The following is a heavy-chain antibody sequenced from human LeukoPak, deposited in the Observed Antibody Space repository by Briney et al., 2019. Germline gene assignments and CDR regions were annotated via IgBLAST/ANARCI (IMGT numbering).Heavy chain of an antibody. CDR1: GYTFTSYW. V-gene: IGHV5-51*01. CDR2: IYPGDSET. D-gene: IGHD5-18*01. J-gene: IGHJ3*02. CDR3: ARSDTTMSNGFDI. Sequence: GESLKISCKCSGYTFTSYWFGWVRQMPGKGLELMGIIYPGDSETRYSPSFQGQVTISADKSISTAYLQWSSLKASDSAMYYCARSDTTMSNGFDIWGQGTMVTVSS.